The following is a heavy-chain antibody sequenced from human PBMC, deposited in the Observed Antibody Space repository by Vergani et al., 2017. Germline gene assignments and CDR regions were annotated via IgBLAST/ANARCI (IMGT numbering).Heavy chain of an antibody. D-gene: IGHD3-9*01. CDR3: ARVMYRDEASTGYRLEGMDI. V-gene: IGHV4-59*13. Sequence: QVQLEESGPGLVKPSETLSLTCTVSGGSFNTYYSSWIRQSPGKGLEWIGYIYSTGSTNYNPSLNSRVTMSVDTSKNQFSLKLRSVTAADTAVYFCARVMYRDEASTGYRLEGMDIWGQGTTVTISS. J-gene: IGHJ6*02. CDR1: GGSFNTYY. CDR2: IYSTGST.